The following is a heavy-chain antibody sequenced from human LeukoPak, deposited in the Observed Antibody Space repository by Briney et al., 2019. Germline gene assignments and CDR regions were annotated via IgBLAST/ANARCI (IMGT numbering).Heavy chain of an antibody. CDR1: EFTFSSYS. J-gene: IGHJ4*02. D-gene: IGHD3-22*01. CDR2: ISSSSSTI. CDR3: AKEGDYYDSSGYYSRKSFDY. V-gene: IGHV3-48*01. Sequence: GGSLRLSCAASEFTFSSYSMNWVRQAPGKGLEWVSYISSSSSTIYYADSVKGRFTISRDNAKNSLYLQMNSLRAEDTAVYYCAKEGDYYDSSGYYSRKSFDYWGQGTLVTVSS.